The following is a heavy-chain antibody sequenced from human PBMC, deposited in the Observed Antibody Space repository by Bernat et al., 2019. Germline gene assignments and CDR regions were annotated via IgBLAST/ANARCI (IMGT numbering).Heavy chain of an antibody. J-gene: IGHJ4*02. Sequence: QVQLVQSGAEVKKPGASVKVSCKASGYTFTSYGISWVRQAPGQGLEWMGWISAYNGNTNYAQKLQGTVTLTTDTSDSTAYLELRRLESDDAAVYYWQRAIITDDILTVILGFNYGGQGTLVSVS. V-gene: IGHV1-18*01. CDR2: ISAYNGNT. CDR3: QRAIITDDILTVILGFNY. CDR1: GYTFTSYG. D-gene: IGHD3-9*01.